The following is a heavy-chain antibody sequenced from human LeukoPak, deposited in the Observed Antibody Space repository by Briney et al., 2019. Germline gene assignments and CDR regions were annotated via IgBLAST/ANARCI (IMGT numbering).Heavy chain of an antibody. Sequence: PSETLSLTCSVSGGSITSISYFWGWIRQPPGKGLEWIGTIYYTGMTYYNPSLKSRVTISVDTSKNQFSLKLSSVTAADTAVYYCARDIPITMVRGVKNWFDPWGQGTLVTVSS. V-gene: IGHV4-39*07. CDR2: IYYTGMT. J-gene: IGHJ5*02. CDR3: ARDIPITMVRGVKNWFDP. D-gene: IGHD3-10*01. CDR1: GGSITSISYF.